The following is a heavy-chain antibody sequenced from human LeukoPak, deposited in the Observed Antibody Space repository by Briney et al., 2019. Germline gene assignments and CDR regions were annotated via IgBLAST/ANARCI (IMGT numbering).Heavy chain of an antibody. CDR1: GYTFTDYY. Sequence: ASVKVSCKASGYTFTDYYMHWVRQAPGQGLEWMGWINPNSGDTNYAQKFQGSVTMTRDTSISTAYMEMSRLGSDDTAVYYCARLRGSGTWDGNEVDYWGQGTMVTVSS. J-gene: IGHJ4*02. CDR3: ARLRGSGTWDGNEVDY. V-gene: IGHV1-2*04. D-gene: IGHD3-10*01. CDR2: INPNSGDT.